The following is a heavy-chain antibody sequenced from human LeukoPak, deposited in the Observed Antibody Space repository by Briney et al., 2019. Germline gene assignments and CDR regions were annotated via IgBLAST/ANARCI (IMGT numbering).Heavy chain of an antibody. CDR2: IFYSGST. D-gene: IGHD3-22*01. J-gene: IGHJ4*02. CDR1: SGSISTSNYY. CDR3: AYSSGYQKAVDY. V-gene: IGHV4-39*07. Sequence: PSETLSLTCTVSSGSISTSNYYWGWVRQPPGKALEWIGNIFYSGSTYYNPSLKSRVTISVDTSKNQFSLKLSSVTAADTAVYYCAYSSGYQKAVDYWGQGTLVTVSS.